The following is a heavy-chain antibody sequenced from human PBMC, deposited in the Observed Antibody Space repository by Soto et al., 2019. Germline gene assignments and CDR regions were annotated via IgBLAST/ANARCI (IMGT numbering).Heavy chain of an antibody. CDR1: GFTFTNYA. CDR2: VTGSGVST. V-gene: IGHV3-23*01. Sequence: EVQLLESGGDLVQPGGSLRLSCAASGFTFTNYAMSWVRQAPGKGLEWVSTVTGSGVSTYHADSVKGRFTISRDNSKNTLYLPMNSLRAEDTAVYYCTTRIRYSGFDYAYVMDVWGQGTTVTVSS. J-gene: IGHJ6*02. CDR3: TTRIRYSGFDYAYVMDV. D-gene: IGHD5-12*01.